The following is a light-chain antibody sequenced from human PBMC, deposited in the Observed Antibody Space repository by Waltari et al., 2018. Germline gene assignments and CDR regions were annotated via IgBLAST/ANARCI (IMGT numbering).Light chain of an antibody. CDR2: GAS. CDR1: QSVSSN. J-gene: IGKJ4*01. Sequence: EIVMTQSPATLSVSPGETATLPCRASQSVSSNLAWYQQKPGQAPRLLIYGASTRATGVSARFSGSGSGTDFTLTISGLQSEDYAVYFCHQHNSWPPLSFGGGTKVEIK. CDR3: HQHNSWPPLS. V-gene: IGKV3-15*01.